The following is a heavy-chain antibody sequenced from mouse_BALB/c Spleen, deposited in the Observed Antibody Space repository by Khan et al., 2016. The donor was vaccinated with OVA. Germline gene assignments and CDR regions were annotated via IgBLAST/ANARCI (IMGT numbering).Heavy chain of an antibody. D-gene: IGHD2-3*01. CDR3: ALRGDIYDTYYGYTMDY. J-gene: IGHJ4*01. V-gene: IGHV14-3*02. CDR1: GFNIKDTY. CDR2: IDPANGNT. Sequence: VQLQQSGAELVKPGASVKLSCTASGFNIKDTYMHWVKQRPEQGLEWIGRIDPANGNTQYDPTFQGKATITADTSSNTAYLQLSSLTSEDTAVYYCALRGDIYDTYYGYTMDYWGQGTSVTGSS.